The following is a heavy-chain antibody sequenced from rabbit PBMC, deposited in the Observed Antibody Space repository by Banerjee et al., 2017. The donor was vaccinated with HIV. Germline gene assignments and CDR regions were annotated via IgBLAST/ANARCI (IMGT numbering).Heavy chain of an antibody. CDR2: INSSSGNT. CDR1: GFSFSNKYV. Sequence: QEHLEESGGDLVKAEGSLTLTCTASGFSFSNKYVMCWVRQAPGKGLEWIACINSSSGNTVYATWAKGRFTISRDNAQNTVSLQMNSLTAADTATYFCAKDGGSDYDWAMDLWGPGTLVTVS. J-gene: IGHJ6*01. V-gene: IGHV1S45*01. D-gene: IGHD8-1*01. CDR3: AKDGGSDYDWAMDL.